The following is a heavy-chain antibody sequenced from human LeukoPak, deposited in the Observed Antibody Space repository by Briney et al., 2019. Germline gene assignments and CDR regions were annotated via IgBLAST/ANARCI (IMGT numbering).Heavy chain of an antibody. J-gene: IGHJ4*02. Sequence: GGSLRLSCAASGFTFDDYAMHWVRQAPGKGLEWVSGISWNSGSIGYADSVKGRFTISRDNAKNSLYLQMNSLRAEDTALYYCAKDYGSGSSIHFDYWGQGTLATVSS. D-gene: IGHD3-10*01. V-gene: IGHV3-9*01. CDR3: AKDYGSGSSIHFDY. CDR2: ISWNSGSI. CDR1: GFTFDDYA.